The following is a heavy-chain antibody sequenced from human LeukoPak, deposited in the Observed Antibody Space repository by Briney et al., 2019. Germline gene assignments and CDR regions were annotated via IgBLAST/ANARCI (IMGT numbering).Heavy chain of an antibody. CDR2: LDLGGNT. CDR1: GFTVTTHY. V-gene: IGHV3-53*01. CDR3: AAYIVGIPH. D-gene: IGHD3-22*01. Sequence: GGSLRLSCAGSGFTVTTHYMSWVRQAPGKGLEWVSTLDLGGNTYYTDSVKGRFTVSRDRSKNTLDLHMQSLRDEDTAVYYCAAYIVGIPHWGQGALVTVSS. J-gene: IGHJ4*02.